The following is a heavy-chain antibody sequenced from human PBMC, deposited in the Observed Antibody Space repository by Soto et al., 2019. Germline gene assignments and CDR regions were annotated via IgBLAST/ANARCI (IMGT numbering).Heavy chain of an antibody. CDR2: ISYDGSNK. V-gene: IGHV3-30-3*01. Sequence: GGSLRLSCAASGFTFSSYAMHWVRQAPGKGLEWVAVISYDGSNKYYADSVKGRFTISRDNSKNTLYLQMNSLRAEDTAVYYCARSYYDILTGYSTRGRMDVWGQGTTVTVSS. J-gene: IGHJ6*02. D-gene: IGHD3-9*01. CDR1: GFTFSSYA. CDR3: ARSYYDILTGYSTRGRMDV.